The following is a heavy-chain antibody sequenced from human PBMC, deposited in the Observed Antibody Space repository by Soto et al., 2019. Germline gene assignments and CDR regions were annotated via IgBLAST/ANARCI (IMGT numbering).Heavy chain of an antibody. D-gene: IGHD3-3*01. Sequence: SGGSLRLSRAAPGFTFSSYALSWGRQGPGKGAEWGSAISGSDGSTYYADSVKGRFTISRDNSKNTLYLQMNSLRAEDTAVYYCAKAPFNYDFWSGYSTNWFDPWGQGTLVTVSS. CDR2: ISGSDGST. CDR3: AKAPFNYDFWSGYSTNWFDP. V-gene: IGHV3-23*01. J-gene: IGHJ5*02. CDR1: GFTFSSYA.